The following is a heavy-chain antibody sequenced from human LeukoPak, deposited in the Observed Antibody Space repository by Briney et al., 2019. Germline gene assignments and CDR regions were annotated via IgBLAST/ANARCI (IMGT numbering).Heavy chain of an antibody. V-gene: IGHV1-18*01. D-gene: IGHD3-9*01. CDR2: ISAYNGNT. Sequence: ASVQVSCKASGYTFTSYGISWVRQAPGQGLEWMGWISAYNGNTNYAQKLQGRVTMTTDTSTSTAYMELRSLRSGDTAVYYCARDGNYDILTGYWSQNWFDPWGQGTLVTVSS. CDR3: ARDGNYDILTGYWSQNWFDP. CDR1: GYTFTSYG. J-gene: IGHJ5*02.